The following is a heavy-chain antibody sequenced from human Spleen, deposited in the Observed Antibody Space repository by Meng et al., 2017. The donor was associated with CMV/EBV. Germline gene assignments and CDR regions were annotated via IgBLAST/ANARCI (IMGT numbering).Heavy chain of an antibody. CDR1: GYTFSDYY. CDR2: INPNTGGT. V-gene: IGHV1-2*06. D-gene: IGHD3-10*01. Sequence: YCKTSGYTFSDYYVDWVRQAPGQGLEWMGRINPNTGGTKYAQKFQGRVTMTRDTSMSTAYMELSRLGSDDTAVYYCGRGWSFWYFDVWGRGTLVTVSS. CDR3: GRGWSFWYFDV. J-gene: IGHJ2*01.